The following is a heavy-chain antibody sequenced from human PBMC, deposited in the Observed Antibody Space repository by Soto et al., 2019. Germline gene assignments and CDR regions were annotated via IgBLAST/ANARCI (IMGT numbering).Heavy chain of an antibody. D-gene: IGHD4-17*01. CDR2: ISSSSSYI. CDR1: GFTFSSYS. Sequence: PGGSLRISCAASGFTFSSYSMNWVRQAPGKGLEWVSSISSSSSYIYYADSVKGRFTISRDNAKNSLYLQMNSLRAEDTAVYYCARVGVMETYGDYAPMFNWFDPWGQGTLVTVSS. J-gene: IGHJ5*02. V-gene: IGHV3-21*01. CDR3: ARVGVMETYGDYAPMFNWFDP.